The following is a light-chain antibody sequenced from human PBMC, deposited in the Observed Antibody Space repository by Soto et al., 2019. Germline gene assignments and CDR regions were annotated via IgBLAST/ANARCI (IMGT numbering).Light chain of an antibody. CDR2: DVS. CDR3: QQYDTFWT. Sequence: DIQLTQPPSTLSASLGERVTITCRASQSIGSWLAWYQQKPGKAPKLLIYDVSSLESGVPSRFSGSGSGTEFTLTISSLQPDDSATYYCQQYDTFWTFGQGTKVDIK. V-gene: IGKV1-5*01. CDR1: QSIGSW. J-gene: IGKJ1*01.